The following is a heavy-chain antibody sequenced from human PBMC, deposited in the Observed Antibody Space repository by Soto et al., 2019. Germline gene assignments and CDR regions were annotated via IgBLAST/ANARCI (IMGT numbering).Heavy chain of an antibody. CDR2: ISYNGGYR. CDR1: GFIFSNYG. J-gene: IGHJ4*02. CDR3: AKGDYRMSPPTPEFDY. D-gene: IGHD1-26*01. Sequence: QVQLVESGGGVVQPARSLRLSCAASGFIFSNYGIHWVRQAPGKGLEWVAGISYNGGYRSYAGSVKGRFTVSRDNSKNTVYLQMNSLRGEDTALYYCAKGDYRMSPPTPEFDYWGQGTLVTVSS. V-gene: IGHV3-30*18.